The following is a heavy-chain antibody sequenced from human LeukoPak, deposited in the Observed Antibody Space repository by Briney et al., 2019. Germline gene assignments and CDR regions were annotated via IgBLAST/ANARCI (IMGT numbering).Heavy chain of an antibody. CDR1: GGSFSGYY. Sequence: SETLSLTCAVYGGSFSGYYWSWIRQPPGKGLEWIGEINHSGSTNYNPSLKSRVTISVDTSKNQFSLKLSSVTAADTAVYYCARAQDTAMVPGGVDYWGQGTLVTVSS. CDR3: ARAQDTAMVPGGVDY. D-gene: IGHD5-18*01. V-gene: IGHV4-34*01. CDR2: INHSGST. J-gene: IGHJ4*02.